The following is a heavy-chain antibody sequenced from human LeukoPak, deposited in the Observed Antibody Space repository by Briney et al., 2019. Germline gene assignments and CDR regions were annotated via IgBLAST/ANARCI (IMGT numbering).Heavy chain of an antibody. J-gene: IGHJ4*02. CDR1: GFTFNSYW. D-gene: IGHD3-3*01. Sequence: AGGSLRLSCAASGFTFNSYWMHWVRQAPGKGLVWVSRINSDGSSTSYADSVKGRFTISRDNAMNTLYLQMKSLRAEDTAVYYCARAEGGYYRDWGQGTLVTVSS. CDR3: ARAEGGYYRD. CDR2: INSDGSST. V-gene: IGHV3-74*01.